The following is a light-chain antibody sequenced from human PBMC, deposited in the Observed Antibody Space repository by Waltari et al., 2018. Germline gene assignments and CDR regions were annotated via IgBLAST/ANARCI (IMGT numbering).Light chain of an antibody. CDR1: SSDVGNYNL. J-gene: IGLJ1*01. Sequence: QSALTQPASVSGSPAQSITISCTGSSSDVGNYNLFSWYQTHPGKAPKLIIFEVNQRPSGVSNRFSGSKSGNTASLTISGLQAEDEADYHCCSYAGNSIYVFGTGTKVTVL. CDR2: EVN. CDR3: CSYAGNSIYV. V-gene: IGLV2-23*02.